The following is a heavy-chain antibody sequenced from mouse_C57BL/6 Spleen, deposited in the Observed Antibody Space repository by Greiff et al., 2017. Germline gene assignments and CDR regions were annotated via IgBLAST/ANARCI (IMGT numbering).Heavy chain of an antibody. CDR1: GFTFSSYG. CDR2: ISSGGSYT. J-gene: IGHJ2*01. Sequence: EVMLVESGGDLVKPGGSLKLSCAASGFTFSSYGMSWVRQTPDKRLEWVATISSGGSYTYYPDSVKGRFTISRDNAKNTLYLQMSSLKSEDTAMYYCARQYYYGSSLDYFDYWGQGTTLTVSS. CDR3: ARQYYYGSSLDYFDY. D-gene: IGHD1-1*01. V-gene: IGHV5-6*01.